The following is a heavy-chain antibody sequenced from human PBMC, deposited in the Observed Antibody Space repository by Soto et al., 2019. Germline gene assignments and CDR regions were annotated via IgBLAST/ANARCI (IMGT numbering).Heavy chain of an antibody. CDR2: ISSTGNDI. J-gene: IGHJ4*02. Sequence: VQLMESGGGLVYPGASLRLSCETSGFSFRDHSMNWVRQAPGKGLQWVSYISSTGNDIHYADSVKGRFTVSRDNAKNALFLQMNSLRADASAIYYCARLPKGSVVTGWGQGTLVTVSS. CDR3: ARLPKGSVVTG. D-gene: IGHD2-21*02. CDR1: GFSFRDHS. V-gene: IGHV3-21*01.